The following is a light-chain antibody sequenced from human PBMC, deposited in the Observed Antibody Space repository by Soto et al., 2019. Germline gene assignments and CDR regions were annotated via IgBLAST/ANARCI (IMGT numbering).Light chain of an antibody. CDR3: QQRSNWPPT. V-gene: IGKV3-11*01. CDR2: DAS. CDR1: QSVSTL. J-gene: IGKJ5*01. Sequence: EIVLTQSPATLSLSPGERATLSCRASQSVSTLLAWYPQKPGQAPRLLISDASNRATGIPARFSGSGSGTDSTLTISSLEPEDFAVYYYQQRSNWPPTFGQGTRLEIK.